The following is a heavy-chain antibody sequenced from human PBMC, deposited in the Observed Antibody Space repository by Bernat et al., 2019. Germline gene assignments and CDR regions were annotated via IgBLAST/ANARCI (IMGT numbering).Heavy chain of an antibody. D-gene: IGHD4-17*01. CDR3: AREITVTMTSYFDP. CDR2: ISYDGSNK. V-gene: IGHV3-33*01. CDR1: GFTFSSYG. Sequence: QEQLVESGGGVVQPGRSLRLSCAASGFTFSSYGMHWVRQAPGKGLEWVALISYDGSNKYYTDYVKGRFTISRDNSKDTLYLQMNSLRAEDTAVYFCAREITVTMTSYFDPWGQGTLVIVSS. J-gene: IGHJ5*02.